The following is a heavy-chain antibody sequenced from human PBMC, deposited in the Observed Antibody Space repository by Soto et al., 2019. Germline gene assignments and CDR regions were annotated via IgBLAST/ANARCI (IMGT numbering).Heavy chain of an antibody. CDR1: GGPLTNYF. CDR2: VSYIGTT. V-gene: IGHV4-59*01. Sequence: SETLSLTCNVSGGPLTNYFWSWIRQPPGKGLEWIGYVSYIGTTNYNPSLQSRLTISVDTSKNQFSLKLSSVTAADTAVYYCARLNWNYGANNWFDPWGQGTLVTVSS. D-gene: IGHD1-7*01. CDR3: ARLNWNYGANNWFDP. J-gene: IGHJ5*02.